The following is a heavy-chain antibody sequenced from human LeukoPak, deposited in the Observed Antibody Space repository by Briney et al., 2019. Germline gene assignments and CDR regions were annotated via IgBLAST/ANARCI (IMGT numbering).Heavy chain of an antibody. CDR1: GGSISSGDYC. J-gene: IGHJ5*02. D-gene: IGHD3-10*01. CDR2: IYYSGST. CDR3: ARVIGRGWFDP. Sequence: SQTLSLTCTVSGGSISSGDYCWSWIRQPPGKGLEWIGYIYYSGSTYYNPSLKSRVTISVDTSKNQFSLKLSSVTAADTAVYYRARVIGRGWFDPWGQGTLVTVSS. V-gene: IGHV4-30-4*01.